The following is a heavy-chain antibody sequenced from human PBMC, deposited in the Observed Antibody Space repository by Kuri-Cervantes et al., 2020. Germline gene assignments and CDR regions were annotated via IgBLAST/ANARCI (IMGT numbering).Heavy chain of an antibody. D-gene: IGHD4-17*01. CDR2: INPNSGGT. CDR3: ASTVTTFYGMDV. J-gene: IGHJ6*02. CDR1: GYTFTSYD. V-gene: IGHV1-2*02. Sequence: ASVKVSCKASGYTFTSYDINWVRQAPGQGLEWMGWINPNSGGTNYAQKFQGRVTMTRDTSISTAYMELSRLRSDDTAVYYCASTVTTFYGMDVWGQGTTVTVSS.